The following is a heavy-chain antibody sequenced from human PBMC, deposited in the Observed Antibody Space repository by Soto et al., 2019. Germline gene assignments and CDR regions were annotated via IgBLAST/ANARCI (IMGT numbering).Heavy chain of an antibody. Sequence: QLHLVQSGAVVKKPGASVTVSCSASGYPVTAYYMHWVRQAPGRGLEWMGGINPATGAAKYTQTFQARVTMTRGTSTSTVFMELSGLTSADTAVFYCARGGGVGVAGSAAFDMWGQGTLVTVSS. D-gene: IGHD3-3*01. CDR2: INPATGAA. V-gene: IGHV1-2*02. J-gene: IGHJ3*02. CDR1: GYPVTAYY. CDR3: ARGGGVGVAGSAAFDM.